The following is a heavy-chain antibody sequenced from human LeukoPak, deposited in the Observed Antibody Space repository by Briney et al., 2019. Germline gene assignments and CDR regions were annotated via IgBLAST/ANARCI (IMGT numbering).Heavy chain of an antibody. V-gene: IGHV3-30*02. D-gene: IGHD3-10*01. CDR2: IRYDGSNK. CDR3: AKDHGLYGSGSLDY. Sequence: PGGSLRLSCAASGFTFSSYGMHWVRQAPGKGLEWVAFIRYDGSNKYYADSVKGRFTISRDNSKNTLYLQMNSLRAEDTAVYYCAKDHGLYGSGSLDYWGQGTLVTVSS. J-gene: IGHJ4*02. CDR1: GFTFSSYG.